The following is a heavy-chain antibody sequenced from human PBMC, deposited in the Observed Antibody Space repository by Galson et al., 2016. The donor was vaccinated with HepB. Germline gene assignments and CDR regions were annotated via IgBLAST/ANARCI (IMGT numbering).Heavy chain of an antibody. J-gene: IGHJ4*02. CDR3: AHSYYSDRSGYLIETYSFDY. CDR2: IYWDDDK. Sequence: PALVKPTQTLTLTCTFSGFSLSTSGMGVGWIRQPPGKALEWLALIYWDDDKRYSPSLKGRLTITKDTSKNQVVLTVTNMDPVDTATYYCAHSYYSDRSGYLIETYSFDYWGQGSLVTVSS. V-gene: IGHV2-5*02. CDR1: GFSLSTSGMG. D-gene: IGHD3-22*01.